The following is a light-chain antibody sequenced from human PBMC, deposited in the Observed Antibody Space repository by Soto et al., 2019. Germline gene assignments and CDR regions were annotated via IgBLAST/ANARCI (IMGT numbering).Light chain of an antibody. J-gene: IGKJ1*01. CDR1: QTINNN. CDR2: CAS. CDR3: QQYDQWPWT. V-gene: IGKV3-15*01. Sequence: DIVMTQSPATLSMSPGERATLSCRASQTINNNLAWNQQKPGQAPRILIYCASTRATGIPDRFSGSGSGTEFTLTISSLQSEDVAVYYCQQYDQWPWTFGQGTKVEIK.